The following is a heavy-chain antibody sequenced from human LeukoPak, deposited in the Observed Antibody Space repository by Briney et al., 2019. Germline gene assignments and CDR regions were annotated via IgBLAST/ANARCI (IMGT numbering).Heavy chain of an antibody. CDR1: GGSISSSSHY. J-gene: IGHJ4*02. CDR2: IYFSGST. CDR3: AREGAGSSGYYFDY. Sequence: SETLSLTCTVFGGSISSSSHYWGWIRQPPGEGLEWIGSIYFSGSTNYNPSLKSRATISVDTSKNQFSLKLSSVTAADTAVYFCAREGAGSSGYYFDYWGQGTLVTVSS. V-gene: IGHV4-39*07. D-gene: IGHD3-22*01.